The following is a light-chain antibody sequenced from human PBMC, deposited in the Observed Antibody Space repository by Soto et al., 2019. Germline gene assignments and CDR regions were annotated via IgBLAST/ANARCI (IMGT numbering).Light chain of an antibody. CDR1: QSISSW. CDR3: QQYQSSWT. Sequence: DIEMTQAPSTLSASVGDRVILTCRASQSISSWLAWYQQKPGKVPNLLIYDASNLESGVPSRFSGSGSGTEFTLTISSLQPDDFATYYCQQYQSSWTFGQGTKVEIQ. J-gene: IGKJ1*01. CDR2: DAS. V-gene: IGKV1-5*01.